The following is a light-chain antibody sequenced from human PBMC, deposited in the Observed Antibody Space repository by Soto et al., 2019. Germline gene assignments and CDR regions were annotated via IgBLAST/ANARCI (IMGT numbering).Light chain of an antibody. CDR1: SSDVGGYNY. Sequence: QSALTQPASVSGSPGQSITISCTGTSSDVGGYNYVSWYQQHPGTAPTLMIYDVSNRPSGVSNRFSGSKSGNTASLTISGLQAEDAAYYYCSSYTSSSTVVFGGGTKVTVL. CDR2: DVS. J-gene: IGLJ2*01. V-gene: IGLV2-14*01. CDR3: SSYTSSSTVV.